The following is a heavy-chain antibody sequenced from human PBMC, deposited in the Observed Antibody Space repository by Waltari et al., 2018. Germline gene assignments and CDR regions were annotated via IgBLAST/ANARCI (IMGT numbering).Heavy chain of an antibody. CDR2: ISFRRGHI. D-gene: IGHD2-15*01. CDR1: GFTFSSHS. CDR3: ARVLRSRTNYYFYYMDV. V-gene: IGHV3-48*02. J-gene: IGHJ6*03. Sequence: EVQLVESGGGLVQPGGSLRLSCAASGFTFSSHSMNWVRQAPGKGPAWVLYISFRRGHIYYAYSVQCRFTISRVNATNSLYLQLDSLRHEDAAVYYCARVLRSRTNYYFYYMDVWGKGTTVTVSS.